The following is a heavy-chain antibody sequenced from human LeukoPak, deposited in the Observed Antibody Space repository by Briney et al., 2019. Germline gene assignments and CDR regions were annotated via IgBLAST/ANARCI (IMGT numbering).Heavy chain of an antibody. Sequence: SETLSLTCTVSGGSISSHYWSWIRQPPGKGLEWIGYIYYSGSTNYNPSLKSRVTISVDTSKNQFSLKLSSVTAADTAVYYCASQSDYYDSSGYYAYWGQGTLVTVSS. V-gene: IGHV4-59*11. CDR3: ASQSDYYDSSGYYAY. CDR2: IYYSGST. D-gene: IGHD3-22*01. CDR1: GGSISSHY. J-gene: IGHJ4*02.